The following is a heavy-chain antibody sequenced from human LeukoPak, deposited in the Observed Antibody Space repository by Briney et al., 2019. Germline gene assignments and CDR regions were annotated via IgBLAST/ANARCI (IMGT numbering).Heavy chain of an antibody. J-gene: IGHJ4*02. V-gene: IGHV1-69*13. CDR3: ARDDYGDYRDLYYFDY. Sequence: ASVKVSCKASGGTFSSYAISWVRQAPGQGLEWMGGIIPIFGTANYAQKFQGRVTITADESTSTAYMELNSLRSEDTAVYYCARDDYGDYRDLYYFDYWGQGTLVTVSS. CDR2: IIPIFGTA. D-gene: IGHD4-17*01. CDR1: GGTFSSYA.